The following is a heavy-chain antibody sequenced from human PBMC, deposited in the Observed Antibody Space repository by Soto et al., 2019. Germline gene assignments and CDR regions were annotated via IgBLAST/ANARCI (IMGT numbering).Heavy chain of an antibody. CDR3: ASEYYDSSGYQAPSQLRYYYYGMDV. CDR2: IIPILGIA. CDR1: GGTFSSYT. D-gene: IGHD3-22*01. Sequence: SVKVSCKASGGTFSSYTISWVRQAPGQGLEWMGRIIPILGIANYAQKFQGRVTITADKSTSTAYMELSSLRSEDTAVYYCASEYYDSSGYQAPSQLRYYYYGMDVWGQGTTVTVSS. J-gene: IGHJ6*02. V-gene: IGHV1-69*02.